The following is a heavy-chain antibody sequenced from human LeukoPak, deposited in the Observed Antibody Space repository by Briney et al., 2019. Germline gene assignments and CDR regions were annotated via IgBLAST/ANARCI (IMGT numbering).Heavy chain of an antibody. Sequence: SETLSLTCAVSGVSFNDYYWSWVRQTPGKGLEWIGEINHSGYTNDSPSLKSRVTLSIDTSRKQFSLNVRSVTVADTGIYYCTRMTTGHDYWGQGTLVSVSS. D-gene: IGHD4-17*01. V-gene: IGHV4-34*01. CDR1: GVSFNDYY. CDR3: TRMTTGHDY. J-gene: IGHJ4*02. CDR2: INHSGYT.